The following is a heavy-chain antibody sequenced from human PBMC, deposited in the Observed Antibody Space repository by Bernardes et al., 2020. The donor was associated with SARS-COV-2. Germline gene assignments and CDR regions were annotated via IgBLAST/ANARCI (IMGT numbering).Heavy chain of an antibody. V-gene: IGHV3-74*01. D-gene: IGHD1-26*01. Sequence: GESLCLSCAASEFTFSRFWMHWVRRVPGKGLVWVSRINEDGTTTNYADSVKGRFTIFRDNAKSTLFLQMNSLRAEDTAVYYCARDVAGREDFWGQGTLVTVSS. CDR2: INEDGTTT. CDR3: ARDVAGREDF. J-gene: IGHJ4*02. CDR1: EFTFSRFW.